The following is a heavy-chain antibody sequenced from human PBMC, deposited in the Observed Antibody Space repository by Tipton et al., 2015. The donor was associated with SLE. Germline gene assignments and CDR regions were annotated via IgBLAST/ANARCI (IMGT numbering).Heavy chain of an antibody. J-gene: IGHJ4*02. CDR1: GYSISSGYY. Sequence: TLSLTCAVSGYSISSGYYWGWFRQPPGKGLEWIGSIYHSGSTYYNPSLKSRVTISVDTSKNQFSLKLSSVTAADTAVYYCARDQAGYSSSWYFDYWGQGTLVTVSS. CDR3: ARDQAGYSSSWYFDY. CDR2: IYHSGST. D-gene: IGHD6-13*01. V-gene: IGHV4-38-2*02.